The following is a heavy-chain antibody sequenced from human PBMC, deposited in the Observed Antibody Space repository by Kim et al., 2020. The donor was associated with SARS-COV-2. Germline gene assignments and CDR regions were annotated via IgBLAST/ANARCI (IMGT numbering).Heavy chain of an antibody. J-gene: IGHJ4*02. D-gene: IGHD5-12*01. CDR3: AKVGAMATPIYYFEY. CDR2: ISGSGTGT. V-gene: IGHV3-23*01. CDR1: GFTFSSYA. Sequence: GGSLRLSCGASGFTFSSYAMSWVRQAPGKGLEWVSAISGSGTGTYYADSVKGRFTISRDNSKNTPYLQMNSLRAADTAVYYCAKVGAMATPIYYFEYWGQGTLVTVSS.